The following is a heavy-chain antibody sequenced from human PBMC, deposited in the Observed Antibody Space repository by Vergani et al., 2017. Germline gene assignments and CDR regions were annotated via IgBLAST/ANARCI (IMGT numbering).Heavy chain of an antibody. CDR2: IYPGDSDT. J-gene: IGHJ6*03. CDR3: ARRSSSYVNYYYYXMDV. D-gene: IGHD6-13*01. Sequence: EVQLVQSGAEVKKPGESLKISCKGSGYSFTSYWIGWVRQMPGKGLEWMGIIYPGDSDTRYGPSFPGQVTVSADQSISTAYLQGSSLKASDTAMYYCARRSSSYVNYYYYXMDVWGKGSTVTVAS. V-gene: IGHV5-51*01. CDR1: GYSFTSYW.